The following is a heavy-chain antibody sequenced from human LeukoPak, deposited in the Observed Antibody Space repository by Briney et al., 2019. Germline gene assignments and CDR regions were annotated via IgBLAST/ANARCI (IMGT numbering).Heavy chain of an antibody. J-gene: IGHJ4*02. CDR2: ISGSGGST. CDR1: GFTFSSYA. CDR3: ARGYSSGWYAYFDY. D-gene: IGHD6-19*01. Sequence: GGSLRLSCAASGFTFSSYAMSWVRQAPGKGLEWVSAISGSGGSTYYADSVKGRFTISRDNAKNSLYLQMNSLRAEDTAVYYCARGYSSGWYAYFDYWGQGTLVTVSS. V-gene: IGHV3-23*01.